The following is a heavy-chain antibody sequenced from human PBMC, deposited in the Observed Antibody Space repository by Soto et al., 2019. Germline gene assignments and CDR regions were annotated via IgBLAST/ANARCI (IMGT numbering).Heavy chain of an antibody. CDR1: QFTFSTSS. Sequence: EVQLVESGGGLVKPGGSLRLSCTASQFTFSTSSMNWVCQAPGKGLEWVSSISDGSGFIYYADSVKGRFTISRDNAKNSLYLQMNSLRADDTAVYYCARDLRSTRYFDYWGQGTLVTVSS. CDR2: ISDGSGFI. CDR3: ARDLRSTRYFDY. D-gene: IGHD1-26*01. J-gene: IGHJ4*02. V-gene: IGHV3-21*01.